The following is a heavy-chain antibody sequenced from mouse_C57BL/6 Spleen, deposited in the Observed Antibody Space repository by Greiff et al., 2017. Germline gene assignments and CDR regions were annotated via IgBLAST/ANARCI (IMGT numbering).Heavy chain of an antibody. D-gene: IGHD2-4*01. CDR3: ARYGYYDYDGYYYAMDY. Sequence: VQLQQPGAELVKPGASVKMSCKASGYTFTSYWITWVKQRPGQGLEWIGDIYPGSGSTNYNEKFKSKATLTVDTSSSTAYMQLSSLTSEDSAVYYCARYGYYDYDGYYYAMDYWGQGTSVTVSS. CDR2: IYPGSGST. J-gene: IGHJ4*01. CDR1: GYTFTSYW. V-gene: IGHV1-55*01.